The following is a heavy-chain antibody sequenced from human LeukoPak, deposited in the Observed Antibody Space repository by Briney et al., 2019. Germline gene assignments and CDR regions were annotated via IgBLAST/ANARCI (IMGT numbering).Heavy chain of an antibody. J-gene: IGHJ4*02. D-gene: IGHD6-13*01. CDR3: ATGKRGYSSSWYDY. V-gene: IGHV4-34*01. CDR1: GGSFSGYY. CDR2: INHSGST. Sequence: SETLSLTCAVYGGSFSGYYGSWIRQPPGKGLEWIGEINHSGSTNYNPSLKSRVTISVDTSKNQFSLKLSSVTAADTAVYYCATGKRGYSSSWYDYWGQGTLVTVSS.